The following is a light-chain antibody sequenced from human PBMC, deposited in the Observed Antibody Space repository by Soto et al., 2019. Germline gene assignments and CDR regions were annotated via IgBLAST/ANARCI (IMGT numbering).Light chain of an antibody. CDR2: DVS. V-gene: IGLV2-14*01. CDR3: SFYTSSSTRV. Sequence: QSALTQPASVSGSPGQSITISCTGTSSDVGGYNYVSWYQQHPGKAPKLMIYDVSNRPSGVSNRFSGSKSCNTASLTISGLQAEDEADYYCSFYTSSSTRVFGGGTKLTVL. J-gene: IGLJ2*01. CDR1: SSDVGGYNY.